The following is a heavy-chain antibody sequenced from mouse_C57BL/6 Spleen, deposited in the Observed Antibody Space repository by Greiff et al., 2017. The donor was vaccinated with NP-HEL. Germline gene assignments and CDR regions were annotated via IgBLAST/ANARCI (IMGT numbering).Heavy chain of an antibody. CDR1: GYAFSSYW. V-gene: IGHV1-80*01. CDR3: ARRDYGSSYEVYYFDY. Sequence: QVQLQQSGAELVKPGASVKISCKASGYAFSSYWMNWVKQRPGKGLEWIGQIYPGDGDTNYNGKFKGKATLTADKSSSTAYMQLSSLTSEDSAVYFCARRDYGSSYEVYYFDYWGQGTTLTVSS. D-gene: IGHD1-1*01. CDR2: IYPGDGDT. J-gene: IGHJ2*01.